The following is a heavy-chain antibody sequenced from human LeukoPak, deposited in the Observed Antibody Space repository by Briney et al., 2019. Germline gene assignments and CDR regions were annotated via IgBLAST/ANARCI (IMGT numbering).Heavy chain of an antibody. CDR3: ARGERYCSGGSCPSGMDV. V-gene: IGHV4-59*01. D-gene: IGHD2-15*01. Sequence: PSETLSLTCTVSGGSISSYYWSWIRQPPGKGLEWIGYIYYSGSTNYNPSLKSRVTISVDTSKNQFSLKLSSVTAAGTAVYYCARGERYCSGGSCPSGMDVWGQGTTVTVSS. J-gene: IGHJ6*02. CDR1: GGSISSYY. CDR2: IYYSGST.